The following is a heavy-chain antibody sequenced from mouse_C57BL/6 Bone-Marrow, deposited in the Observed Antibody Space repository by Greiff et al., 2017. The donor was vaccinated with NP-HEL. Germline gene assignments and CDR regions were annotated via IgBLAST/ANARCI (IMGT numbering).Heavy chain of an antibody. D-gene: IGHD4-1*01. CDR1: GFSFTSYG. CDR2: IWSGGST. J-gene: IGHJ3*01. V-gene: IGHV2-2*01. Sequence: VQLVESGPGLVQPSQSLSITCTVSGFSFTSYGVHWVRQSPGKGLEWLGVIWSGGSTDYNAAVISRLSISKDNSKSQVFFKMSSLQADDTAIYYGARNGSGTAFAYWGQGTLVTVSA. CDR3: ARNGSGTAFAY.